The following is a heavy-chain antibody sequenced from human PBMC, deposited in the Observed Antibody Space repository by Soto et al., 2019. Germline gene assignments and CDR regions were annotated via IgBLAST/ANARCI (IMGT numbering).Heavy chain of an antibody. CDR1: GGTFSSYA. CDR3: ARDSGGVVVVAADYYFYGMDV. D-gene: IGHD2-15*01. Sequence: QVQLVQSGAEVKKPGSSVKVSCKASGGTFSSYAISWVRQAPGQGLEWMGEIIPIFGTANYAQKFQGRVTITADESKSTAYMGLSSLRSEDTAVYYCARDSGGVVVVAADYYFYGMDVRGQGTTVTVAS. V-gene: IGHV1-69*01. CDR2: IIPIFGTA. J-gene: IGHJ6*02.